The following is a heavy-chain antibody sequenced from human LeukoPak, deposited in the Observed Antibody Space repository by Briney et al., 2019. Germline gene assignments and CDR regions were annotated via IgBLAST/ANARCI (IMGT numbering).Heavy chain of an antibody. J-gene: IGHJ3*02. CDR1: GFTFSSYA. V-gene: IGHV3-23*01. CDR3: AKANVLRYFDWLFDAFDI. Sequence: GGSLRLSCAAPGFTFSSYAMSWVRQAPGKGLEWVSAISGSGGSTYYADSVKGRFTISRDNSKNTLYLQMNSLRAEDTAVYYCAKANVLRYFDWLFDAFDIWGQGTMVTVSS. D-gene: IGHD3-9*01. CDR2: ISGSGGST.